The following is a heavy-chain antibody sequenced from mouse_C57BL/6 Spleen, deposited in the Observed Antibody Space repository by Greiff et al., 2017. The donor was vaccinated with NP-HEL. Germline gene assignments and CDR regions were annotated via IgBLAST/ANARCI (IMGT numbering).Heavy chain of an antibody. CDR1: GYTFTSYW. CDR3: ARERYGNVFYFDY. J-gene: IGHJ2*01. V-gene: IGHV1-52*01. CDR2: IDPSDSET. Sequence: QLQQPGAELVRPGSSVKLSCKASGYTFTSYWMHWVKQRPIQGLEWIGNIDPSDSETHYNQKFKDKATLTVDQSSSTAYMQLSSLTSEDSAVYYCARERYGNVFYFDYWGQGTTLTVSS. D-gene: IGHD2-10*02.